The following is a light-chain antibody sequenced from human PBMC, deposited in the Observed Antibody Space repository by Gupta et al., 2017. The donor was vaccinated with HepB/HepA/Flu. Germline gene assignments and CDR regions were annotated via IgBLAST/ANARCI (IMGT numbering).Light chain of an antibody. J-gene: IGKJ1*01. V-gene: IGKV1-39*01. CDR2: AAS. CDR1: QSINNY. CDR3: QQSDIFQWT. Sequence: DIQMTQSPSSLSASVGDRVTITCRASQSINNYLNWYQQKEGKAPELLIYAASSLQSGVPSRFSGTGSGTDFTLTIGRLQPEDFATYYCQQSDIFQWTFGQGTKVEIK.